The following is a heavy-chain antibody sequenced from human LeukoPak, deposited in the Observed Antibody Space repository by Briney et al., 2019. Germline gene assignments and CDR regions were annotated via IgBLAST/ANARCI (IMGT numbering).Heavy chain of an antibody. CDR1: GGSISSGNYY. Sequence: SETLSLTCTVSGGSISSGNYYWSWIRQHPGKGLEWIGNIHHSGSTYYNPSLKSRVIISVDTSKNQFSLKPNSVTAADTAVYYCASYGSGSYRFDPWGQGTLVTVSS. V-gene: IGHV4-31*03. CDR2: IHHSGST. J-gene: IGHJ5*02. D-gene: IGHD3-10*01. CDR3: ASYGSGSYRFDP.